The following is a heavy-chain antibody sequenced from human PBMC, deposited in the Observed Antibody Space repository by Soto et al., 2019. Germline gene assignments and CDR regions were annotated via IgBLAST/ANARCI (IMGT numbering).Heavy chain of an antibody. J-gene: IGHJ5*02. D-gene: IGHD6-6*01. V-gene: IGHV3-30*18. CDR2: ISYDGSNK. Sequence: TGGSLRLSCAASGFTFSSYGMHWVRQAPGKGLEWVAVISYDGSNKYYADSVKGRFTISRDNSKNTLYLQMNSLRAEDTAVYYCAKDEYSSSSGNWFDPWGQGTLVTVSS. CDR3: AKDEYSSSSGNWFDP. CDR1: GFTFSSYG.